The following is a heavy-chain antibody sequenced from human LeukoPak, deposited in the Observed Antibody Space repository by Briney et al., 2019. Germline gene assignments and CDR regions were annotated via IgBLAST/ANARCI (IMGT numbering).Heavy chain of an antibody. CDR3: RSGPTDAFDI. Sequence: ASVKVSCRASGHTFTSYYMHWVRQAPGQGLEWMGIINPSGGSTSYAQKFQGRVTMTRDTSTSTVYMELSSLRSEDTAVYYCRSGPTDAFDIWGQGTMVTVSS. CDR2: INPSGGST. V-gene: IGHV1-46*01. J-gene: IGHJ3*02. CDR1: GHTFTSYY.